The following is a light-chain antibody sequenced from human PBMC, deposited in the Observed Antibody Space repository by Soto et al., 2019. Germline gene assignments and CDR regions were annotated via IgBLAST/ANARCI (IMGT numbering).Light chain of an antibody. CDR2: GVS. V-gene: IGKV3D-7*01. CDR1: QSVGGNY. J-gene: IGKJ5*01. Sequence: DILLTQSPDTLSLCPGEVATRWCRSSQSVGGNYLSWYQQKPGQAPRLLIYGVSGRATGIPARFSGSGSGTEFTLTISSLQPEDFATYYCQQHGQWPITFGQGTRLEIK. CDR3: QQHGQWPIT.